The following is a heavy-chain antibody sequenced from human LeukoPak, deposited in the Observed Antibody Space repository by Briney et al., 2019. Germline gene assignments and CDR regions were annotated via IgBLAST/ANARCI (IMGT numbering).Heavy chain of an antibody. J-gene: IGHJ3*02. V-gene: IGHV4-61*01. CDR1: GDSLTSGFY. CDR2: IYYSGST. Sequence: SETLSLTCSVSGDSLTSGFYWGWIRQPPGKGLEWIGYIYYSGSTNYNPSLKSRVTISVDTSKNQFSLKLSSVTAADTAVYYCARGPYSYDSSGAFDIWGQGTMVTVSS. CDR3: ARGPYSYDSSGAFDI. D-gene: IGHD3-22*01.